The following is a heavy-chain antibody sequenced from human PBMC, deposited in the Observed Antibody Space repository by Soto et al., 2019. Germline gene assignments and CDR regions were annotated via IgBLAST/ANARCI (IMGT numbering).Heavy chain of an antibody. CDR1: GYTFTSYG. J-gene: IGHJ3*02. CDR3: ARDLGYYDILTGYSLTRPSDAFDI. Sequence: ASVKVSCKASGYTFTSYGISWVRQAPGQGLEWMGWISAYNGNTNYAQKLQGRVTMTTDTSTSTAYMELRSLRSDDTAVYYCARDLGYYDILTGYSLTRPSDAFDIWGQGTMVTVS. V-gene: IGHV1-18*01. CDR2: ISAYNGNT. D-gene: IGHD3-9*01.